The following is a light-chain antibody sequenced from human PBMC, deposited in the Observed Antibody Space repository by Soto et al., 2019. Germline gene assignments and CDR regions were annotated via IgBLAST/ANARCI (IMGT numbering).Light chain of an antibody. CDR1: SSDVGSYNL. CDR3: CSYAGSSTFFNWV. J-gene: IGLJ3*02. V-gene: IGLV2-23*03. Sequence: QSALTQPASVSGSPGQSITISCTGTSSDVGSYNLVSWYQQHPGKAPKLMIYEGSKRPSGVSNRFSGYKSGNTASLTISGLQAEDEADYYCCSYAGSSTFFNWVFGGGTKLTVL. CDR2: EGS.